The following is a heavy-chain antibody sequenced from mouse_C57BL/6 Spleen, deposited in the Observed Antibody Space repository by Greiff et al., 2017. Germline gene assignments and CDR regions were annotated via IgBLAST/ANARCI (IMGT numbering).Heavy chain of an antibody. CDR3: ARTYGNYWYFDV. V-gene: IGHV1-69*01. CDR2: IDPSYSYT. CDR1: GYTFTSYW. J-gene: IGHJ1*03. Sequence: QVQLQQPGAELVMPGASVKLSCKASGYTFTSYWMHWVKQRPGQGLEWIGEIDPSYSYTNYNQKFKGKSTLTVDKSSSTAYMQLSSLTSEDSAVYYCARTYGNYWYFDVWGTGTTVTVSS. D-gene: IGHD2-1*01.